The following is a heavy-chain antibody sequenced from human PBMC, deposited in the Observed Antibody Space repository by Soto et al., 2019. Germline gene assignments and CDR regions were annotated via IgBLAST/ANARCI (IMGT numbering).Heavy chain of an antibody. D-gene: IGHD3-3*01. CDR3: ARYSWDPIPIFGEKSWFEA. Sequence: SETLSLTCAFYGVSFSGYYWSCIRHPPGKWLEWIGEINHSGSTNYNPSLKSRVTISVDTSKNQFSLKLSSVTAADTAVYYCARYSWDPIPIFGEKSWFEAWGQGTLVIVSS. CDR2: INHSGST. J-gene: IGHJ5*02. CDR1: GVSFSGYY. V-gene: IGHV4-34*01.